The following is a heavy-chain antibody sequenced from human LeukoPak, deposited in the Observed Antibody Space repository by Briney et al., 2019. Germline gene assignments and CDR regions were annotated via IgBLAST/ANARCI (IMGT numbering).Heavy chain of an antibody. CDR3: ARRRGRYSGDAFDI. V-gene: IGHV5-51*01. CDR1: GYRFTIYW. CDR2: IYPGDSDT. D-gene: IGHD1-26*01. J-gene: IGHJ3*02. Sequence: GEPLKISGMASGYRFTIYWIGWVRQMPGKGREWMGFIYPGDSDTSYSPSFQGQVTISADNSMSTAYLQWSSLKASDTAMYYCARRRGRYSGDAFDIWGQGTMVTVSS.